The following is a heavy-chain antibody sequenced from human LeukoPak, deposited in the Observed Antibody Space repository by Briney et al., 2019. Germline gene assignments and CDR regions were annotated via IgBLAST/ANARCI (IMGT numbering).Heavy chain of an antibody. J-gene: IGHJ5*02. CDR2: IRSKASGGTT. CDR3: TRGDGSGSS. D-gene: IGHD3-10*01. V-gene: IGHV3-49*04. Sequence: GGSLRLSCTASGFTFGDYAMSWVCQAPGKGLEWVGFIRSKASGGTTEYAASVKGRFTISRDDSKSIAYLQMNSLKTEDTAVYYCTRGDGSGSSWGQGTLVTVSS. CDR1: GFTFGDYA.